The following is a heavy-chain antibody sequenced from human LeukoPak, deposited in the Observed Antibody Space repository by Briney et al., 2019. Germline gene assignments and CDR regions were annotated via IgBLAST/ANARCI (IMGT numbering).Heavy chain of an antibody. Sequence: PGGSLRLSCAVSGFMFRDYWMARVRQAPGKGLEWVANIRPDGHDKYYVESVRGRFTISRDNAQNSLSLQMDSLRVEDSAVYHCGRWGITAALDRWGQGTLVSVSS. V-gene: IGHV3-7*01. J-gene: IGHJ5*02. D-gene: IGHD2-2*01. CDR3: GRWGITAALDR. CDR2: IRPDGHDK. CDR1: GFMFRDYW.